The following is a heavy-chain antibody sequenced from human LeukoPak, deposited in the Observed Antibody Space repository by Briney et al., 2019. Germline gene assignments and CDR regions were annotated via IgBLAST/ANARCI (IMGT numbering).Heavy chain of an antibody. CDR3: ARAGTAYYFDY. CDR1: GGSISSGGYY. V-gene: IGHV4-31*03. CDR2: IYYSGST. Sequence: SETLSLTCTVSGGSISSGGYYWSWVRQHRGKGLEWIGYIYYSGSTNYNPSLKSRVTISEDTSKSQFSLRLSSVTAADAAVYYCARAGTAYYFDYWGQGTLVTVSS. J-gene: IGHJ4*02. D-gene: IGHD2/OR15-2a*01.